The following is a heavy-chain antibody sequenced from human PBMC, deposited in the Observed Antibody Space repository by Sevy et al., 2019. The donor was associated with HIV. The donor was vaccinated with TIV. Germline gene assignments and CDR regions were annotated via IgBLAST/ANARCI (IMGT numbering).Heavy chain of an antibody. J-gene: IGHJ4*02. Sequence: GGSLRLSCAASGFTFSSYRMTWVRQAPGKGLEWVSCISSTSGYINYSDSVKGRFTISRDNAKNLLYLQMDSLRAEDTAVYYCARAVLEISTWRSDYWGQGTLVTVSS. V-gene: IGHV3-21*01. CDR3: ARAVLEISTWRSDY. CDR1: GFTFSSYR. D-gene: IGHD1-1*01. CDR2: ISSTSGYI.